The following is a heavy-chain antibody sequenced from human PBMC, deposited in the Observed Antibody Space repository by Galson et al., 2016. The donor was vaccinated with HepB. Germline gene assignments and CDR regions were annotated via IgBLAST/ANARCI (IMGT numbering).Heavy chain of an antibody. CDR1: GFTLSRFW. V-gene: IGHV3-7*03. D-gene: IGHD1-1*01. J-gene: IGHJ4*02. Sequence: SLRLSCAASGFTLSRFWMSWVRQAPGEGLEWVANINQDGSQKNYVDSVEGRFTISRDYAKNSLYLQMSSLRAEDTAVYYCASEPTKSNEGYWGQGTLVSVSS. CDR3: ASEPTKSNEGY. CDR2: INQDGSQK.